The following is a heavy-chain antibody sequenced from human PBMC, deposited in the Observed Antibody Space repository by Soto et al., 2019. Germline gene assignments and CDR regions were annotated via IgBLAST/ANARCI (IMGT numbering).Heavy chain of an antibody. V-gene: IGHV3-53*01. J-gene: IGHJ4*02. CDR1: GFTVSSNY. Sequence: AGGSLRLSCAASGFTVSSNYMSWVRQAPGKGLEWVSVIYSGGSTYYADSVKGRFTISRDNSKNTLYLQMNSLIAEDTAVYYCARENALYYYDSSGNYFEFWGQGTQVTVSS. CDR2: IYSGGST. D-gene: IGHD3-22*01. CDR3: ARENALYYYDSSGNYFEF.